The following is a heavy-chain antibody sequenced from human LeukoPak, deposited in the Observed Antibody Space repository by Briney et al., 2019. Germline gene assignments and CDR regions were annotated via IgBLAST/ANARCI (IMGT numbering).Heavy chain of an antibody. Sequence: HPGRSLRLSCAASGFTFDDYAMHWVRQAPGKGLEWVSGISWNSGSIGYADSVKGRFTISRDNAKNTLYLQMNSLRAEDTAVYYCAKDLLGQWLVLGAFDIWGQGTMVTVPS. CDR3: AKDLLGQWLVLGAFDI. V-gene: IGHV3-9*01. D-gene: IGHD6-19*01. J-gene: IGHJ3*02. CDR1: GFTFDDYA. CDR2: ISWNSGSI.